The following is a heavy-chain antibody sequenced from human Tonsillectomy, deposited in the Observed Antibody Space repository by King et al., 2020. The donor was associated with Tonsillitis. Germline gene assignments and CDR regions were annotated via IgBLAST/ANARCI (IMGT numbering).Heavy chain of an antibody. CDR3: ARAPYGSSWYRNFDY. CDR1: GGSFSGYY. D-gene: IGHD6-13*01. V-gene: IGHV4-34*01. Sequence: VQLQQWGAGLLKPSETLSLTCAVYGGSFSGYYWNWIRQPPGKGLEWIGEINHSGSTNYNPPLKSRVTISIDTSKNQFSLKLSSVTAADTAVYYCARAPYGSSWYRNFDYWGQGTLVTVSS. CDR2: INHSGST. J-gene: IGHJ4*02.